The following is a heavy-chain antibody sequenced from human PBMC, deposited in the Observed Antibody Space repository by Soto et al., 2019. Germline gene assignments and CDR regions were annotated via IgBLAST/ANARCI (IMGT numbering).Heavy chain of an antibody. Sequence: GGSLRLSCAASRFTFSNSAMHWVRQAPGKGLEWVAVISYDGSNKYHADSVKGRFTISRDNSKNTLYLQMNSLRAEDTAVYYCASQGCSTTSCYYPLDYWGEGTLVTVSS. CDR1: RFTFSNSA. CDR3: ASQGCSTTSCYYPLDY. CDR2: ISYDGSNK. V-gene: IGHV3-30-3*01. D-gene: IGHD2-2*01. J-gene: IGHJ4*02.